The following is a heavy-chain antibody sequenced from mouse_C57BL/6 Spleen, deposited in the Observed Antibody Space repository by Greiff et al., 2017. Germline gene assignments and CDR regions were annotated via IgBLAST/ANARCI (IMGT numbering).Heavy chain of an antibody. CDR2: ILPGSGST. Sequence: QVQLQQSGAELMKPGASVKLSCKATGYTFTGSWIEWVKQRPGHGLEWIGEILPGSGSTNYNEKFKGKATFTADTSSHPAYMQLSSLTTEDSAIYYCARGGNYYDYERFGYYAMDYWGQGTSVTVSS. V-gene: IGHV1-9*01. J-gene: IGHJ4*01. D-gene: IGHD2-4*01. CDR3: ARGGNYYDYERFGYYAMDY. CDR1: GYTFTGSW.